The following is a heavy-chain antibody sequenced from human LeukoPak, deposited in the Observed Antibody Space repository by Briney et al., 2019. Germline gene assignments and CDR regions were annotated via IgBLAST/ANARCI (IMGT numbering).Heavy chain of an antibody. CDR2: IKTDGSST. CDR1: GFTFGSYW. J-gene: IGHJ4*02. V-gene: IGHV3-74*01. D-gene: IGHD3-22*01. CDR3: AREGFYDSSGYYYDY. Sequence: GGSLRLSCAASGFTFGSYWMHWVRQAPGKGLVWVSHIKTDGSSTNYAESVKGRFTISRDNAKNTVYLQMNSLRAEDTAVYYCAREGFYDSSGYYYDYWGQGTLVTVSS.